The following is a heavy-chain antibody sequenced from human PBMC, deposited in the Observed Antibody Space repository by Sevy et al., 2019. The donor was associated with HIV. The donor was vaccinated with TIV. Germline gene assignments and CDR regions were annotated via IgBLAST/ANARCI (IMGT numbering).Heavy chain of an antibody. D-gene: IGHD2-15*01. V-gene: IGHV3-30-3*01. CDR1: GFTFSSYA. Sequence: GGSLRLSCAASGFTFSSYAMHWVRQAPGKGLEWVAVISYDGSNKYYADSVKGRFTISRDNSKNTLYLQMNSLGAEDTAVYYCARDRWKGYCSGGSCPRFDYWGQGTLVTVSS. CDR3: ARDRWKGYCSGGSCPRFDY. CDR2: ISYDGSNK. J-gene: IGHJ4*02.